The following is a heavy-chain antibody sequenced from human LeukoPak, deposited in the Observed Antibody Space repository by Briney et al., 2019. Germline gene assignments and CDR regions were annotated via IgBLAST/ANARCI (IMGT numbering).Heavy chain of an antibody. CDR1: GFTFENYA. V-gene: IGHV3-23*01. CDR2: ISGSGGST. J-gene: IGHJ5*02. CDR3: AKALNTVLVVPNPNWFDP. Sequence: GGSLRLSCAASGFTFENYAIHWVRQGPGKGLEWVSGISGSGGSTYYADSVKGRFTISRDNSKNTLYLQMNSLRAEDTAVYYCAKALNTVLVVPNPNWFDPWGQGTLVTVSS. D-gene: IGHD2-15*01.